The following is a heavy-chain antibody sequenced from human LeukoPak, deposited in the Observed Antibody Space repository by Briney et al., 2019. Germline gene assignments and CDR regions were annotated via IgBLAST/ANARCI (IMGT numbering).Heavy chain of an antibody. V-gene: IGHV4-39*07. J-gene: IGHJ6*03. CDR1: GGSISSSSYY. D-gene: IGHD2/OR15-2a*01. CDR3: ARDTSPMDV. CDR2: IYYSGST. Sequence: SETLSLTCTVSGGSISSSSYYWGWIHQPPGKGLEWIGSIYYSGSTYYNPSLKSRVTISVDTSKNQFSLKLSSVTAADTAVYYCARDTSPMDVWGKGTTVTVSS.